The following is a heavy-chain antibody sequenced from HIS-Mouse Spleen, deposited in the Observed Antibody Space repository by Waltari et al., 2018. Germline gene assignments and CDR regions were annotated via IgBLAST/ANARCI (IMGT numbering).Heavy chain of an antibody. V-gene: IGHV4-39*01. CDR1: GGSISSSSYY. Sequence: QLQLQESGPGLVKPSETLSLTCTVSGGSISSSSYYWGWIRQPPGKGREWIGSIYYSGCTYYNPSLKRRVTISVDTSKKQFYLKLSSVTAADTAVYYCARHGGQQLVTSLFDYWGQGTLVTVSS. J-gene: IGHJ4*02. CDR3: ARHGGQQLVTSLFDY. D-gene: IGHD6-13*01. CDR2: IYYSGCT.